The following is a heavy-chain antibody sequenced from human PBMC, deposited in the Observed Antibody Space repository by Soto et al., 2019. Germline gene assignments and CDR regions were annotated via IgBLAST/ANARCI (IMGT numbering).Heavy chain of an antibody. V-gene: IGHV3-74*01. Sequence: GGSLRLSCAASGFTFSSYWMHWVRQAPGKGLVWVSRINSDGSSTSYADSVKGRFTISRDNAKNTLYLQMNSLRAEDTAVYYCARVQFPDYDFWSGPRYYYYGMDVWGQGTTVTVSS. CDR2: INSDGSST. CDR1: GFTFSSYW. D-gene: IGHD3-3*01. CDR3: ARVQFPDYDFWSGPRYYYYGMDV. J-gene: IGHJ6*02.